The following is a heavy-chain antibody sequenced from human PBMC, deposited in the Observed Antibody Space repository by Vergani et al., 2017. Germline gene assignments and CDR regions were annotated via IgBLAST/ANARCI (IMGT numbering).Heavy chain of an antibody. CDR1: GFTFSSYS. CDR3: AKEGYYGSGSFMDV. D-gene: IGHD3-10*01. J-gene: IGHJ6*02. CDR2: ISSSGSTI. Sequence: EVQLVESGGGLVQPGGSLRLSCAASGFTFSSYSMNWVRQAPGKGLEWVSYISSSGSTIYYADSVKGRFTISRDNAKNSLYLQMNSLRAEDTAVYYCAKEGYYGSGSFMDVWGQGTTVTVSS. V-gene: IGHV3-48*04.